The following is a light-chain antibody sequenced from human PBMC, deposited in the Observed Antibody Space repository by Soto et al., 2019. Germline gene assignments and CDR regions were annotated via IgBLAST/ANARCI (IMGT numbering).Light chain of an antibody. CDR2: DTS. V-gene: IGLV7-46*01. Sequence: QAVVTQEPSLTVSPGGTVTLTCAFDTGVVTNGHYPSWFQQKPGQAPRTLIYDTSNKHSWTPARFSGSLLGGKAALTLSAAQPEDEADYFCLLSHSGARMFGGGTQLTVL. CDR3: LLSHSGARM. CDR1: TGVVTNGHY. J-gene: IGLJ7*01.